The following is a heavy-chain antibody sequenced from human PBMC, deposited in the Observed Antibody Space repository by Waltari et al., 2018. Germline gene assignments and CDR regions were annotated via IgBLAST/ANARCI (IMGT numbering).Heavy chain of an antibody. CDR1: GFTVSSNY. CDR3: AREEAVVVTA. Sequence: EVQLVESGGGLVQPGGSLRLSCAASGFTVSSNYMSWVRQAPGKGLEWVSVIYSGGSTYYADSVKGRFTISRDNAKNSLYLQMNSLRAEDTAVYYCAREEAVVVTAWGQGTLVTVSS. CDR2: IYSGGST. V-gene: IGHV3-66*01. D-gene: IGHD2-21*02. J-gene: IGHJ5*02.